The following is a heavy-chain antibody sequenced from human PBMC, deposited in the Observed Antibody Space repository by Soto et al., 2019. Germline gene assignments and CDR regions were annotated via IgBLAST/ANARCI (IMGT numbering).Heavy chain of an antibody. CDR3: ARSQGSSTSLEIYYYYYYGMDV. V-gene: IGHV1-69*01. CDR2: IIPIPGTA. CDR1: GGTFGSYA. J-gene: IGHJ6*02. Sequence: QVQLVQSGAEVKKPGSSVKVSCKASGGTFGSYAISWVRQAPGQGLEWMGGIIPIPGTANYAQKFQGRVTIAADEYTSPAYTELSSLRSEDTAVYYCARSQGSSTSLEIYYYYYYGMDVWGQGTTVTVSS. D-gene: IGHD2-2*01.